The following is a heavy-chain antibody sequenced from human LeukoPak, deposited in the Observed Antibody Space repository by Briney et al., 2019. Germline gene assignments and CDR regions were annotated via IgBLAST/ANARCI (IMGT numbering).Heavy chain of an antibody. D-gene: IGHD2-2*01. V-gene: IGHV3-23*01. CDR3: TKGGQDCSPTTCYYD. CDR1: GSTFINYG. CDR2: VSGSGTT. Sequence: GVSLRLSCAASGSTFINYGMSWVRQAPGKGLEWVSAVSGSGTTYYADSVKGRFTISRDNSKNMVYLQMNSLRAEDTAIYFCTKGGQDCSPTTCYYDWGQGTLVTVSS. J-gene: IGHJ4*02.